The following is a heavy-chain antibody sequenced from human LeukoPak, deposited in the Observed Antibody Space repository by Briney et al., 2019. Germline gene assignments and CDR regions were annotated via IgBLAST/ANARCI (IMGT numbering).Heavy chain of an antibody. V-gene: IGHV3-30-3*01. D-gene: IGHD1/OR15-1a*01. Sequence: GGSLRLSCAASGFDFGNYAMHWVRQAPGKGLEWVADILHDGSNKYYADSVTSRFTISRDNSKSTLFLHMNSLRAEDTAVYYCASQMLVEQRVDYWGQGTLVTVSS. CDR3: ASQMLVEQRVDY. J-gene: IGHJ4*02. CDR1: GFDFGNYA. CDR2: ILHDGSNK.